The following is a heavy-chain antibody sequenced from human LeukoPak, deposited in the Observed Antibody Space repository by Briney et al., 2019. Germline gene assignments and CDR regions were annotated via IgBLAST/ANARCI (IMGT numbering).Heavy chain of an antibody. CDR2: IYHSGST. D-gene: IGHD4-23*01. J-gene: IGHJ3*02. CDR1: GGSISSGGYY. V-gene: IGHV4-30-2*01. CDR3: ARFIRGYGGNSFHAFDI. Sequence: PSETLSLTCTVSGGSISSGGYYWSWIRQPPGKGLEWIGYIYHSGSTYYNPSLKSRVTISVDRSKNQFSLKLSSVTAADTAVYYCARFIRGYGGNSFHAFDIWGQGTMVTVSS.